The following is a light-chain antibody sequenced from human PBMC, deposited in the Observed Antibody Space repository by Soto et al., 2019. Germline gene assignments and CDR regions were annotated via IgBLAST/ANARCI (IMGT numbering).Light chain of an antibody. CDR3: QQRSDWPPWT. J-gene: IGKJ1*01. CDR2: GAS. CDR1: QSVSSSY. V-gene: IGKV3D-20*02. Sequence: EIVLTQSPGTLSLSPGERATLSCRASQSVSSSYLAWYQQKPGQAPRLLIYGASSRATGIPDRFSGSGSGTDFTLTISRLEPEDFAVYYCQQRSDWPPWTFGQGTNVEIK.